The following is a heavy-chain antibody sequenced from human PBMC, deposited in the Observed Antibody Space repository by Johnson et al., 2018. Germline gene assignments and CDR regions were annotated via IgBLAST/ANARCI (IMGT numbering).Heavy chain of an antibody. Sequence: QVQLVESGAEVKKXGSSVKVXCKTSGGTFSSYAFSWVRQAPGQGLEWMGGIIGRFGTAHYAQKFQGRVTITADEFTSTAYMELSRLTSEDTAVYYCARSAYYYHTGYFQHWGQGTLGTVSS. CDR2: IIGRFGTA. CDR1: GGTFSSYA. CDR3: ARSAYYYHTGYFQH. D-gene: IGHD3-22*01. J-gene: IGHJ1*01. V-gene: IGHV1-69*01.